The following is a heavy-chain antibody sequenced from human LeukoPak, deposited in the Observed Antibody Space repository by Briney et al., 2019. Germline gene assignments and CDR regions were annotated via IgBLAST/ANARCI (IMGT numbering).Heavy chain of an antibody. D-gene: IGHD6-13*01. V-gene: IGHV3-21*01. CDR2: ISSSSSYI. CDR1: GFTFSSYS. CDR3: ARASSAAADPNWFDP. Sequence: GGSLRLSCAASGFTFSSYSMNWVRQAPGKGLEWVSSISSSSSYIYYADSVKGRFTISRDNSKNSLYLQMNSLRAEDTAVYYCARASSAAADPNWFDPWGQGTLVTVSS. J-gene: IGHJ5*02.